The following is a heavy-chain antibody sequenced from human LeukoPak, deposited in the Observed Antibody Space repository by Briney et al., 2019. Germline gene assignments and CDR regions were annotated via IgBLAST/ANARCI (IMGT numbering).Heavy chain of an antibody. Sequence: LAGGSLRLSCAASGFTFSSYWMSWFRQAPGKGLEWVANIKQDGSEKYYVDSVKGRFTISRDNAKNSLYLQMNSLRAEDTAVYYCARIPRYFDWLSAEFDYWGQGTLVTVSS. CDR1: GFTFSSYW. D-gene: IGHD3-9*01. V-gene: IGHV3-7*01. CDR2: IKQDGSEK. CDR3: ARIPRYFDWLSAEFDY. J-gene: IGHJ4*02.